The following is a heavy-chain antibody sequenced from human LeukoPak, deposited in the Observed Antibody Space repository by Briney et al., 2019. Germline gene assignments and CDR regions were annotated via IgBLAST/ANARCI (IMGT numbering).Heavy chain of an antibody. CDR1: GGSISSYY. J-gene: IGHJ4*02. CDR3: ARDNYDILTGYFYFAY. Sequence: SETLSLTCTVSGGSISSYYWSWIRQPPGKGLEWIGYIYYSGSTNYNPSLKSRVTISVDTSKNQFSLKLSSVTAADTAVYYCARDNYDILTGYFYFAYWGQGTLVTVSS. CDR2: IYYSGST. D-gene: IGHD3-9*01. V-gene: IGHV4-59*01.